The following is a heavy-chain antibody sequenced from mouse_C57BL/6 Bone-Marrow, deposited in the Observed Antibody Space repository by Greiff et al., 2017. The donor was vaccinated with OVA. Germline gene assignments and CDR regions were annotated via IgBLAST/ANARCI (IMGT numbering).Heavy chain of an antibody. CDR2: INPNNGGT. J-gene: IGHJ2*01. CDR1: GYTFTDYY. D-gene: IGHD2-2*01. V-gene: IGHV1-26*01. CDR3: AKGGYDGGFDY. Sequence: EVQLQQSGPELVKPGASVKISCKASGYTFTDYYMNWVKQSHGKSLEWIGAINPNNGGTSYNQKFKGKATLTVDKSSSTAYMELRSLTSEDSAVYYCAKGGYDGGFDYWGQGTTLTVSS.